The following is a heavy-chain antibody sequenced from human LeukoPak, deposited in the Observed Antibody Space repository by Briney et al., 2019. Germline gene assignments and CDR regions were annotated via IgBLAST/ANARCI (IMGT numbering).Heavy chain of an antibody. J-gene: IGHJ4*02. CDR2: ISNSGDST. CDR1: GFSFSNYA. D-gene: IGHD2-15*01. CDR3: AKTRGYCSGGSCYGDS. Sequence: GGSLRLSCSASGFSFSNYAMTWVRQAPGKGLEWVSTISNSGDSTYYADSVKGRFTISRDSSKNTVSLQMNSLRAEDTALYYCAKTRGYCSGGSCYGDSWGQGILVTVSS. V-gene: IGHV3-23*01.